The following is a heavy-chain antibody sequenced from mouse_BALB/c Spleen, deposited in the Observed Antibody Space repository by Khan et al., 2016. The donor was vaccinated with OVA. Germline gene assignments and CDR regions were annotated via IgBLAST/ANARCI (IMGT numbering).Heavy chain of an antibody. V-gene: IGHV1-18*01. CDR3: ARDAGRY. Sequence: QLKQSGPELVKPGASVKISCKTSGYTFTEYTLHWVKQSHGKSLEWIGVINPKNGVTSYNQKFRGKATLTVDKSSRTAYMEFRSLTSEDSAVYYCARDAGRYWGQGTSVTVSS. CDR2: INPKNGVT. D-gene: IGHD3-3*01. J-gene: IGHJ4*01. CDR1: GYTFTEYT.